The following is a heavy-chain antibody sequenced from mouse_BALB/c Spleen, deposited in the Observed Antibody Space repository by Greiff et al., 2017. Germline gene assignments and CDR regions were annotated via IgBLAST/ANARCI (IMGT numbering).Heavy chain of an antibody. CDR1: GYSITSGYY. V-gene: IGHV3-6*02. Sequence: EVKLVESGPGLVKPSQSLSLTCSVTGYSITSGYYWNWIRQFPGNKLEWMGYISYDGSNNYNPSLKNRISITRDTSKNQFFLKLNSVTTEDTATYYCARAVAAWFAYWGQGTLVTVSA. CDR2: ISYDGSN. J-gene: IGHJ3*01. CDR3: ARAVAAWFAY.